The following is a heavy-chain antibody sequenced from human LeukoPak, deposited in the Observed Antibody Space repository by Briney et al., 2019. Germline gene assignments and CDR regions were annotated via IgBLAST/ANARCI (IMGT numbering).Heavy chain of an antibody. D-gene: IGHD3-10*01. CDR2: FNHSWGA. Sequence: SETLSLTCAVYSGSFSGYYWTWFRQPPGKGLEWIGEFNHSWGAKYNPSFKSRVTISVDTSNDHLSLSLNSVTAADTAVYYCAASLWFGIYPDYWGQGSLVTVSS. CDR3: AASLWFGIYPDY. CDR1: SGSFSGYY. J-gene: IGHJ4*02. V-gene: IGHV4-34*01.